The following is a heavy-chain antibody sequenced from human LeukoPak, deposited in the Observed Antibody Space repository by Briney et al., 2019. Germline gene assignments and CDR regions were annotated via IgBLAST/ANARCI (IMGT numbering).Heavy chain of an antibody. D-gene: IGHD3-22*01. CDR3: ARENYDSSGSDGPFDY. Sequence: PGGSLRLSCAASGFTFSSYEMNWVRQATGKGLEWVSYISSSGSTIDYADSVKGRFTISRDNAKNSLSLQMNSLRAEDTAVYYCARENYDSSGSDGPFDYWGQGTLVTVSS. V-gene: IGHV3-48*03. J-gene: IGHJ4*02. CDR1: GFTFSSYE. CDR2: ISSSGSTI.